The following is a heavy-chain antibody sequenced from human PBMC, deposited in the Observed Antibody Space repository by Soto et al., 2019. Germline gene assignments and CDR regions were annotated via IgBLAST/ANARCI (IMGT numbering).Heavy chain of an antibody. J-gene: IGHJ4*02. CDR2: ISAYNGNT. CDR3: ARDPPPPDY. V-gene: IGHV1-18*01. CDR1: GYTFASYA. Sequence: QVQLVQSGAEVKKPGASVKVSCKASGYTFASYAISWMRQAPGQGLEWKGGISAYNGNTNYAQKLQGRVTMTTDPSTSIAYMELRSLRSDDTAVYYCARDPPPPDYWGQGTLVTVSS.